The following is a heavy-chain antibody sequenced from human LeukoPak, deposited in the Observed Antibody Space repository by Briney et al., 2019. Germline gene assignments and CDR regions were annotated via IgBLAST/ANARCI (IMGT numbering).Heavy chain of an antibody. CDR3: AKAGYDSSGYYYGITVPYFDY. Sequence: PGRSLRLSCAASGFTFDDYAMHWVRQAPGKGLEWISGISWNSGSIGYADSVKGRFTISRDNAKNSLYLQMNSLRAEDTALYYRAKAGYDSSGYYYGITVPYFDYWGQGTLVTVSS. CDR2: ISWNSGSI. J-gene: IGHJ4*02. D-gene: IGHD3-22*01. CDR1: GFTFDDYA. V-gene: IGHV3-9*01.